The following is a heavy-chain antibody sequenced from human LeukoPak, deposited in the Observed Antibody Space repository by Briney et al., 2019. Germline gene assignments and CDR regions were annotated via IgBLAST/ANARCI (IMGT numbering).Heavy chain of an antibody. CDR1: GGSFSGYY. J-gene: IGHJ4*02. Sequence: SETPSLTCAVYGGSFSGYYWSWIRQPPGKGLEWIGEINHSGSTNYNPSLKSRVTISVDTSKNQFSLKLSSVTAADTAVYYCARGKKPSGLDYWGQGTLVTVSS. D-gene: IGHD3-10*01. CDR3: ARGKKPSGLDY. V-gene: IGHV4-34*01. CDR2: INHSGST.